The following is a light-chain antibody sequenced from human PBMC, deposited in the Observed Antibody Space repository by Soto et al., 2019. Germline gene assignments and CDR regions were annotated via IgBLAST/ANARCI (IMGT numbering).Light chain of an antibody. CDR1: QSVSSY. V-gene: IGKV3-11*01. Sequence: EIVLTQSPATLSLSPGERATLSCRASQSVSSYLAWYQQKPGQAPRLLIYDASNRATGIPARFSGSGSGTDFTLTISSLEPEDFAVYYCQQSSNWPLLTFGGVNKVEIK. CDR2: DAS. CDR3: QQSSNWPLLT. J-gene: IGKJ4*01.